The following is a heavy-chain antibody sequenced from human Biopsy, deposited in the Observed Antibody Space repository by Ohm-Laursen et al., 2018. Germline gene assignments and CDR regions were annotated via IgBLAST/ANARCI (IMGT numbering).Heavy chain of an antibody. V-gene: IGHV3-7*01. Sequence: SLRLSCAASGFTFSTYAMSWVRRAPGKGLEWVANIKQDGSEKNYVDSVKGRFTITRDNAKNSLYLQMNSLRVEDTAVYYCARPKSRRALDVWGQGTMVTVSS. CDR3: ARPKSRRALDV. D-gene: IGHD2-2*01. CDR1: GFTFSTYA. CDR2: IKQDGSEK. J-gene: IGHJ3*01.